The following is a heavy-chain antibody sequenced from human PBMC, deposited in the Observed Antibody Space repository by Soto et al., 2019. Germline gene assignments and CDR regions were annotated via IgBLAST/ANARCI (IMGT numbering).Heavy chain of an antibody. J-gene: IGHJ5*02. CDR3: ARDGPHDYSNYENWFDP. D-gene: IGHD4-4*01. CDR1: GYTFTSYG. CDR2: ISAYNGNT. V-gene: IGHV1-18*04. Sequence: QVQLVQSGAEVKKPGASVKVSCKASGYTFTSYGIIWVRQAPGQGLEWMGWISAYNGNTNYAQKLQGRVTMTTDTSTSTAYMELRSLRSDDTAVYYCARDGPHDYSNYENWFDPCGQGTLVTVSS.